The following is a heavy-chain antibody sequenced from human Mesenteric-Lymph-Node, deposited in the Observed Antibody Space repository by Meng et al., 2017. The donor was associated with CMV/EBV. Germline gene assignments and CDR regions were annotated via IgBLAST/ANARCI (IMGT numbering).Heavy chain of an antibody. Sequence: GGSLRLSCAASGFSFSSYGMNWVRQAPGKGLEWVAFIRYDGSDEYYADSVKGRFTISRDNSKNTLYLQMNSLRAADTAVYYCAKVPLRGAAAYFDYWGQGTLVTVSS. J-gene: IGHJ4*02. V-gene: IGHV3-30*02. CDR3: AKVPLRGAAAYFDY. CDR2: IRYDGSDE. CDR1: GFSFSSYG. D-gene: IGHD6-13*01.